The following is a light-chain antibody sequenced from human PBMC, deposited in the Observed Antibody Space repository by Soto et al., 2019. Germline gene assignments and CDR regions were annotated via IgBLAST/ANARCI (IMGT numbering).Light chain of an antibody. V-gene: IGLV1-44*01. CDR1: RYDIGTNT. CDR2: STN. J-gene: IGLJ1*01. Sequence: QLVLAQPPSASGTPGQRVTITCSGGRYDIGTNTVNWYQQLPGTSPKLLIYSTNQRPSGVPDRFSGSKSGTSASLAISGLQSEDEADYYCAGWHENLNGRVFGTGTKLTVL. CDR3: AGWHENLNGRV.